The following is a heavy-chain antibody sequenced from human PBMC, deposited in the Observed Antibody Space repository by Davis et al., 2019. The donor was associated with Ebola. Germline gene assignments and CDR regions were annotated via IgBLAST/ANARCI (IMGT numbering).Heavy chain of an antibody. CDR3: ARGWMER. CDR1: GFTFSSYW. CDR2: INRDGSTT. V-gene: IGHV3-74*03. Sequence: HTGGSLRLSCAASGFTFSSYWMHWVRHAPGKGLVWVSCINRDGSTTTYADSVKGRFTISRDNAKNTLYLQMNSLRAEDTAVYYCARGWMERWGQGTLVIVSS. J-gene: IGHJ4*02. D-gene: IGHD5-12*01.